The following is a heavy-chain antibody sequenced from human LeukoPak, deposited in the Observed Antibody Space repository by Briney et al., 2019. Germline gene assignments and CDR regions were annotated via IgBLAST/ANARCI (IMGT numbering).Heavy chain of an antibody. CDR3: TRARTRFGEFGDVFDI. CDR2: ISYDGSNK. J-gene: IGHJ3*02. Sequence: HPGRSLRLSCAASGFTFSSYAMHWVRQAPGKGLEWVAVISYDGSNKYYADSVKGRFTISRDNSKNTLYLQMNSLRAEDTAVYYCTRARTRFGEFGDVFDIWGQGTVVTVSS. D-gene: IGHD3-16*01. CDR1: GFTFSSYA. V-gene: IGHV3-30-3*01.